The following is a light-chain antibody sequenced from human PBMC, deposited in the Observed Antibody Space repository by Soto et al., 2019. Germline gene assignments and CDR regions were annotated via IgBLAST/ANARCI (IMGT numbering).Light chain of an antibody. J-gene: IGLJ1*01. Sequence: QSALTQPASVSGSPGQSVTISCTGSSSDVGGYNYVSWYQQHPGKAPKLIIYDVSNRPSGVSNRFSGSKSGNTASLTISGLQAEEEADYYCSSYTSSSTLYVFGTGTKVTVL. V-gene: IGLV2-14*01. CDR1: SSDVGGYNY. CDR2: DVS. CDR3: SSYTSSSTLYV.